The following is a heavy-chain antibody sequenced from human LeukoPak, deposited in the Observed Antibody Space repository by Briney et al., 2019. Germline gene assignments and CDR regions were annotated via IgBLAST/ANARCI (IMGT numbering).Heavy chain of an antibody. D-gene: IGHD2-15*01. CDR2: IYYSGST. V-gene: IGHV4-59*08. Sequence: SETLSLTCTVSGGSISSYYWSWIRQPPGKGLEWIGYIYYSGSTNYNPSLKSRVTISVDTSKNQFSLKLSSVTAADTAVYYCARLQRSYCSGGSCYSDLPTGMDVWGQGTTVTVSS. CDR3: ARLQRSYCSGGSCYSDLPTGMDV. J-gene: IGHJ6*02. CDR1: GGSISSYY.